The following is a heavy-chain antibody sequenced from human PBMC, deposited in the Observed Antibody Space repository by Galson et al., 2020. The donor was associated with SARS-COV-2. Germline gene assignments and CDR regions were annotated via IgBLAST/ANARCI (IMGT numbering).Heavy chain of an antibody. V-gene: IGHV4-59*01. D-gene: IGHD3-3*01. J-gene: IGHJ4*02. CDR3: ARAAQTYYDFWSGYYNAPHFDY. CDR1: GGSISSYY. Sequence: SETLSLTCTVSGGSISSYYWSWIRQPPGKGLEWIGYIYYSGSTNYNPSVKSRVTISVDTSKNQFSLKLSSVTAADTAVYYCARAAQTYYDFWSGYYNAPHFDYWGQGTLVAVSS. CDR2: IYYSGST.